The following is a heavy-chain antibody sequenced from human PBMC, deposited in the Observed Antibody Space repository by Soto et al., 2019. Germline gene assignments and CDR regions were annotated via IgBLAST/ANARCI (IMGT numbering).Heavy chain of an antibody. Sequence: QVQLVQSGAEVKKPGASVKVSCKASGYTFTNYGISWVRQAPGQGLEWMGWINAYNGNTKSAQKLQGRVTLTTDTSTSTAYMELRSLRSDDTAVYYCARDAAAGLNDCWGKGTRVTVSS. CDR2: INAYNGNT. CDR1: GYTFTNYG. V-gene: IGHV1-18*01. J-gene: IGHJ4*02. D-gene: IGHD6-13*01. CDR3: ARDAAAGLNDC.